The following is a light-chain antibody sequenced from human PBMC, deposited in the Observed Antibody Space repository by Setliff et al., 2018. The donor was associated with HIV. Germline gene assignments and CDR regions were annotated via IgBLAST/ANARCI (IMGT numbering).Light chain of an antibody. CDR3: QVWDSSSDQPV. Sequence: SYALTQPPSVAVAPGKTARITCGGNNIGSKSVHWYQQKPGQAPVLVVYDNSDRPSGIPERFSGSKSGNTATLTISRVEAGDGADYYCQVWDSSSDQPVFGTGTKVTVL. CDR2: DNS. V-gene: IGLV3-21*03. CDR1: NIGSKS. J-gene: IGLJ1*01.